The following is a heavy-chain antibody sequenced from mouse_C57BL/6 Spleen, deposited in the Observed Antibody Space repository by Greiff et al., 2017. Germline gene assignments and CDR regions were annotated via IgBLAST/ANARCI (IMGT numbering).Heavy chain of an antibody. J-gene: IGHJ3*01. CDR1: GYTFTDYN. Sequence: EVQLQQSGPELVKPGASVKMSCKASGYTFTDYNMHWVKQSHGKSLEWIGFINPNNGGTSYHQKFKGKATLTVNKSSSTAYMELRSLTSEDSAVYYCARDGIYYGNSWFAYWGQGTLVTVSA. CDR2: INPNNGGT. CDR3: ARDGIYYGNSWFAY. V-gene: IGHV1-22*01. D-gene: IGHD2-1*01.